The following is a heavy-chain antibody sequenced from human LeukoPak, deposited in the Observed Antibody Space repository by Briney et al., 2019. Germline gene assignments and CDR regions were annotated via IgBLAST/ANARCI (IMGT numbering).Heavy chain of an antibody. J-gene: IGHJ5*02. CDR1: GFSLSTSEVG. CDR3: AHDRPGIGFDP. D-gene: IGHD3-22*01. Sequence: SGPTLVNPKQTLTLTCAFSGFSLSTSEVGVAWVRQPPGKAPEWLALIYGNDGKHYSPSLKNRLTINKDTSKNQVVLTMTNMDPVDTATYFCAHDRPGIGFDPWGQGTLVTVSS. CDR2: IYGNDGK. V-gene: IGHV2-5*01.